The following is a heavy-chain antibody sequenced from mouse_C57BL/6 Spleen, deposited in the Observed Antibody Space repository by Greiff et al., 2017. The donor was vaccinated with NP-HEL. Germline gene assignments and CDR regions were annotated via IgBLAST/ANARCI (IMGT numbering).Heavy chain of an antibody. CDR2: IYPGDGDT. D-gene: IGHD1-1*01. V-gene: IGHV1-82*01. J-gene: IGHJ1*03. CDR1: GYAFSSSW. CDR3: ASSSYDWYFDV. Sequence: QVQLQQSGPELVKPGASVKISCKASGYAFSSSWMNWVKQRPGKGLEWIGRIYPGDGDTNYNGKFKGKATLTADKSSSTAYMQLSSLTSEDSAVYYCASSSYDWYFDVWGTGTTVTVSS.